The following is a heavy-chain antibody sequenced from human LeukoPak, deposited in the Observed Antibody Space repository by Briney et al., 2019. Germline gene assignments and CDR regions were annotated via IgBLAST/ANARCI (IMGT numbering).Heavy chain of an antibody. CDR3: ARVRTGFEDY. CDR1: GFTFSSYA. J-gene: IGHJ4*02. Sequence: RGSLRLSCAASGFTFSSYAMSWVRQAPGKGLEWVSTISGSGGGTYYADSVKGRFTISRDNSRNTLYLQMNSLRAEDTALYYCARVRTGFEDYWGQGTLVTVSS. V-gene: IGHV3-23*01. D-gene: IGHD3-3*01. CDR2: ISGSGGGT.